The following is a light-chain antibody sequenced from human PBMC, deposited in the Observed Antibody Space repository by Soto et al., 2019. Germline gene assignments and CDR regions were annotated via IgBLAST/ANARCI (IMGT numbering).Light chain of an antibody. CDR2: GAS. V-gene: IGKV3-15*01. CDR1: QSVSSN. Sequence: EIVMTQSPATLSVSPGERATLSCRASQSVSSNLAWYQQKPGQAPRLLIYGASTRATGIPARFSDSGSGTEFTLTISSLQSEDFAVYYCQQYNNWPLTWTFGQGTKVEIK. CDR3: QQYNNWPLTWT. J-gene: IGKJ1*01.